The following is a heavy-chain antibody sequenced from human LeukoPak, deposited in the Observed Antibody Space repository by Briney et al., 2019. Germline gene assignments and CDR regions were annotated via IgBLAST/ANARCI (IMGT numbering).Heavy chain of an antibody. CDR3: ASDKRYSSGWYGANWFDP. J-gene: IGHJ5*02. CDR1: GYTFTGYY. Sequence: ASVKVSCKASGYTFTGYYMHWVRQAPGQGLEWMGRINPNSGGTNYAQKFQGRVTMTRDTSISTAYMELSRLRSDDTAVYYCASDKRYSSGWYGANWFDPWGQGTLVTVSS. D-gene: IGHD6-19*01. V-gene: IGHV1-2*06. CDR2: INPNSGGT.